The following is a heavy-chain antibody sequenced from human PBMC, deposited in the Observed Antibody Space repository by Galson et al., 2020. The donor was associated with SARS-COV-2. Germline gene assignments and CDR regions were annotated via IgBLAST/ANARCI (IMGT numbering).Heavy chain of an antibody. CDR2: ISYDGSNK. CDR1: GFTFSSYS. V-gene: IGHV3-30*04. CDR3: ARPYSGGYFSWFEP. J-gene: IGHJ5*02. Sequence: GGSLRLSCAASGFTFSSYSMHWVRQAPGKGLEWVAVISYDGSNKYYADSVQGRFTISRDNSKNTLYLQMNSLRAEDTAVYYCARPYSGGYFSWFEPWGQGTLVTGSS. D-gene: IGHD1-26*01.